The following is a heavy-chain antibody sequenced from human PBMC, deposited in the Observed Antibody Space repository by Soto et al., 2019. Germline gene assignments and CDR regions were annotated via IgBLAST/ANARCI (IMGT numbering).Heavy chain of an antibody. CDR1: GYSFTSYW. CDR2: IYPGDSDT. V-gene: IGHV5-51*01. Sequence: EVQLVQSGAEVKKPGESLKISCKGSGYSFTSYWIGWVRQMPGKGLEWMGIIYPGDSDTRYSPSFQGQVTISADKSISTAYLQWSSLKASDTAMYYCARHPTLWLLADAFDIWGQGTMVTVSS. J-gene: IGHJ3*02. D-gene: IGHD5-18*01. CDR3: ARHPTLWLLADAFDI.